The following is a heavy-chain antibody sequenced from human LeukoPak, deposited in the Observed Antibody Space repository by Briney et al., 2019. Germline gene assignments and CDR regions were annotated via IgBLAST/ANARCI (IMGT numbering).Heavy chain of an antibody. CDR1: GGSISSYY. V-gene: IGHV4-59*12. Sequence: PSETLSLTCTVSGGSISSYYWSWIRQPPGKGLEWIGYIYYSGSTNYNPSLKSRVTISVDTSKNQFSLKLSSVTAADTAVYYCARDLNSGSYYRYYGMDVWGQGTTVTVSS. CDR3: ARDLNSGSYYRYYGMDV. D-gene: IGHD1-26*01. CDR2: IYYSGST. J-gene: IGHJ6*02.